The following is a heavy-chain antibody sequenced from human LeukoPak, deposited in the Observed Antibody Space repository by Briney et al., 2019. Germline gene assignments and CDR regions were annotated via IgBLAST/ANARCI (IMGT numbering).Heavy chain of an antibody. J-gene: IGHJ5*02. Sequence: GGSLRLSCAASGFTFNNYAMTWVRQAPGKGLECVSAISGSDGSTYYSDSVTGRFTISRDNSKNTLYLQMTSLRTDDTAVYYCAKDGYDFWSAYQIDLWGQGTLDTVSS. CDR1: GFTFNNYA. CDR2: ISGSDGST. V-gene: IGHV3-23*01. CDR3: AKDGYDFWSAYQIDL. D-gene: IGHD3-3*01.